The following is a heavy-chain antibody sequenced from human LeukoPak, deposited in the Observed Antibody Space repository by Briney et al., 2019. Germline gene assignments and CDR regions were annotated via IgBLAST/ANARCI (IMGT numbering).Heavy chain of an antibody. J-gene: IGHJ3*02. D-gene: IGHD6-13*01. CDR1: GYSFTSYW. CDR3: ARRTGPYSSSFTGDAFDI. Sequence: GESLKISCKGSGYSFTSYWIGWVRQMPGKGLEWMGIIYPGDSDTRYSPSFQGQVTISADKSISTAYLQWSSLKASDTAMYYCARRTGPYSSSFTGDAFDIWGRGTMVTVSS. CDR2: IYPGDSDT. V-gene: IGHV5-51*01.